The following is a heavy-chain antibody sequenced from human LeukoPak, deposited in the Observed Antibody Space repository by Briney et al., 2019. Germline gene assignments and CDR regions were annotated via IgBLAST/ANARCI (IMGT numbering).Heavy chain of an antibody. V-gene: IGHV4-4*02. CDR2: IYHSGST. D-gene: IGHD2-15*01. CDR3: ARADEVVAALDY. J-gene: IGHJ4*02. CDR1: GGSISSSNW. Sequence: PSETLSLTCAVSGGSISSSNWWSWVRQPPGKGLEWIGEIYHSGSTNYNPPLKSRVTISVDKSKNRFSLKLSSVTAADTAVYYCARADEVVAALDYWGQGTLVTVSS.